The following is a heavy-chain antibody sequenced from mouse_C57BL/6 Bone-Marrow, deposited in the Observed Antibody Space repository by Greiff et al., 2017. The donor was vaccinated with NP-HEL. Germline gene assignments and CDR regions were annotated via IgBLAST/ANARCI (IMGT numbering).Heavy chain of an antibody. J-gene: IGHJ2*01. CDR3: ARDLGGTGY. CDR1: GFTFSSYA. V-gene: IGHV5-4*01. Sequence: EVQRVESGGGLVKPGGSLKLSCAASGFTFSSYAMSWVRQTPEKRLEWVATISDCGSYTYYPDNVKGRFTFSIDNARNNPYLQMSHLKSEDTALYYCARDLGGTGYWGQGTTLTVSS. D-gene: IGHD4-1*01. CDR2: ISDCGSYT.